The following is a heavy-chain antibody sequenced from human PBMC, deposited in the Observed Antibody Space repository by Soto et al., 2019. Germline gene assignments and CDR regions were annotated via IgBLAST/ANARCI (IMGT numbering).Heavy chain of an antibody. CDR3: VIPDSSGYYVY. Sequence: GESLKISCKGSGYNFANYWIGWVRQMPEKGLEWMAIIYPADSDTRYSPSFQGQVTISADKSINTDYLQWSSLKASDTAMYYCVIPDSSGYYVYWGQGTLVTVSS. J-gene: IGHJ4*02. CDR2: IYPADSDT. CDR1: GYNFANYW. V-gene: IGHV5-51*01. D-gene: IGHD3-22*01.